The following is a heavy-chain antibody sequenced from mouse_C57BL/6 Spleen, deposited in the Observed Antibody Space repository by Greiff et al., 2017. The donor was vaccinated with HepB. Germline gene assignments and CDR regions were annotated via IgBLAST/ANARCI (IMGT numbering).Heavy chain of an antibody. CDR1: GYSITSGYY. Sequence: EVHLVESGPGLVKPSQSLSLTCSVTGYSITSGYYWNWIRQFPGNKLEWMGYISYDGSNNYNPSLKNRISITRDTSKNQFFLKLNSVTTEDTATYYCARQLRFFDYWGQGTTLTVSS. J-gene: IGHJ2*01. CDR3: ARQLRFFDY. CDR2: ISYDGSN. V-gene: IGHV3-6*01. D-gene: IGHD3-2*02.